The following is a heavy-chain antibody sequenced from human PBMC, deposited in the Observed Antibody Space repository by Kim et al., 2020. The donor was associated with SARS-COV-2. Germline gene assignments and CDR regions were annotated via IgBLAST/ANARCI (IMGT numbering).Heavy chain of an antibody. V-gene: IGHV3-23*01. CDR1: GFIFSAYS. D-gene: IGHD1-1*01. J-gene: IGHJ4*02. Sequence: GGSLRLSCAASGFIFSAYSMSWVRLAPGKGLEWVSSIIQSGAETFYADSVKGRFTVSRDDSRNTLYLQMRSLGADDTAVYYCVKDRQPDGRWNVDYWGQGTRVTVSS. CDR2: IIQSGAET. CDR3: VKDRQPDGRWNVDY.